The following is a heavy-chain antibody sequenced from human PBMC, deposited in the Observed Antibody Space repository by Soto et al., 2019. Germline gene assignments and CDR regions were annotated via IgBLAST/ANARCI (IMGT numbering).Heavy chain of an antibody. V-gene: IGHV4-30-2*01. CDR1: GGSISSGGYS. Sequence: SETLSLTGAVSGGSISSGGYSWSWIRQPPGKGLEWIGYIYHSGSTYYNPSLKSRVTISVDRSKNQFSLKLSSVTAADTAVYYCATGSGSYGYWGQGTLVTVSS. J-gene: IGHJ4*02. CDR2: IYHSGST. D-gene: IGHD3-10*01. CDR3: ATGSGSYGY.